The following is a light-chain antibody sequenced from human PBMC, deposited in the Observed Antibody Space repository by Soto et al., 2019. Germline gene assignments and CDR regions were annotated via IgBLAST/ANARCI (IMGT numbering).Light chain of an antibody. J-gene: IGKJ2*01. CDR2: MAS. V-gene: IGKV1-5*03. CDR1: QNINNW. Sequence: DIQMTQSPSTLSASVGDRVTITCRASQNINNWLAWYQQKPGKAPNLLIHMASTLESGVPSRFSGSGSGTEFTLTISSLQPDDFATYYCQQYSSYSQSNFGQGTKLEIK. CDR3: QQYSSYSQSN.